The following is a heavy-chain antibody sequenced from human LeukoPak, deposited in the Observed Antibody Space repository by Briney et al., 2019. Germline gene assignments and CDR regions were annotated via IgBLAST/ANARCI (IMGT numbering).Heavy chain of an antibody. CDR1: GYTFTSYY. CDR2: INPSGGST. J-gene: IGHJ3*02. V-gene: IGHV1-46*01. D-gene: IGHD1-1*01. Sequence: GASVKVSCKASGYTFTSYYMHWVRQAPGQGLEWMGIINPSGGSTTYAQKFQGRVTMTRDTSTSTVYMELSSLRSEDTAVYYCARWTLDKDPNWKRAFDIWGQGTMVTVSS. CDR3: ARWTLDKDPNWKRAFDI.